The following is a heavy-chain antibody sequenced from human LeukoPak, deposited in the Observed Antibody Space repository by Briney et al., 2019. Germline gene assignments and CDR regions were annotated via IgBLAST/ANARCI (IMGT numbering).Heavy chain of an antibody. J-gene: IGHJ6*03. CDR1: GGTFSSYA. D-gene: IGHD3-10*01. CDR2: IIPILGIA. V-gene: IGHV1-69*04. CDR3: ARGVGFYYMDV. Sequence: ASVKVSCKASGGTFSSYAISWVRQAPGQGLEWMGRIIPILGIANYAQKFQGRVTITADKSTSTAYMELSSLRSEDTAVYYCARGVGFYYMDVWGKGTTVTVSS.